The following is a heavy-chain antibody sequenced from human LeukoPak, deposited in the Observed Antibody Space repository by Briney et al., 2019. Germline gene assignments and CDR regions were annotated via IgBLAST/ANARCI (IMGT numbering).Heavy chain of an antibody. CDR1: GYTFTGYY. Sequence: ASVKVSCRASGYTFTGYYMHWVRQAPGQGLEWMGWINPNSGGTNYAQKFQGRVTMTRDTFISTAYMELSRLRSDDTAVYYCARGGLGYCSSTSCLNWDYWGQGTLVTVSS. D-gene: IGHD2-2*01. J-gene: IGHJ4*02. CDR3: ARGGLGYCSSTSCLNWDY. CDR2: INPNSGGT. V-gene: IGHV1-2*02.